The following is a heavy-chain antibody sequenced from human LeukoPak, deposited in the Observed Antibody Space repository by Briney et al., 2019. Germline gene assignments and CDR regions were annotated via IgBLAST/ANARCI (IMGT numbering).Heavy chain of an antibody. CDR1: GFTFSSYG. D-gene: IGHD3-22*01. J-gene: IGHJ4*02. CDR2: ISYDGSNK. CDR3: AGNEYYYDSSGYYY. Sequence: GGSLRLSCAASGFTFSSYGMHWVRQAPGKGLEWVAGISYDGSNKYYADSVKGRFTISRDNSKNTLYLQMNSLRAEDTAVYYCAGNEYYYDSSGYYYWGQGTLVTVSS. V-gene: IGHV3-30*03.